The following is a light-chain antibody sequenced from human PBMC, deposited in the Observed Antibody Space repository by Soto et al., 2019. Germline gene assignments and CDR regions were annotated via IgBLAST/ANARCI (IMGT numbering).Light chain of an antibody. V-gene: IGKV3-11*01. Sequence: EIVLTQSPATLSLSPGERATLSCRASQSVSSYLAWYQQKPGQAPRLLIYDASNRATGIPARFSGSGSGTDFTLTISSLEPEDLAVYYSQQRSNWPPETFGGGTKVEIK. CDR3: QQRSNWPPET. J-gene: IGKJ4*01. CDR1: QSVSSY. CDR2: DAS.